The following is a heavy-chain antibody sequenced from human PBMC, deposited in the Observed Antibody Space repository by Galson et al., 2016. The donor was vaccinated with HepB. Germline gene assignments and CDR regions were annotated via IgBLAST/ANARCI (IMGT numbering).Heavy chain of an antibody. D-gene: IGHD6-19*01. CDR2: IYNDGSRT. J-gene: IGHJ4*02. Sequence: SLRLSCAVSGFTFSDNWMHWVRQAPGKGLQWVSAIYNDGSRTAYADSVKGRFTISRDNAKNTVYLQMTSLRVEDTAVYYCARPPNTAVAGPFDSWGQGTVVTVSS. V-gene: IGHV3-74*01. CDR3: ARPPNTAVAGPFDS. CDR1: GFTFSDNW.